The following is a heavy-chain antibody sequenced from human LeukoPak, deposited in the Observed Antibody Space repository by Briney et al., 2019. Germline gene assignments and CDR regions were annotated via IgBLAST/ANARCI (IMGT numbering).Heavy chain of an antibody. CDR2: IKQDGSEK. CDR1: GFTFSSYW. V-gene: IGHV3-7*04. CDR3: ARNGDYDGRGFYYFFDY. Sequence: PGRSLRLSCAASGFTFSSYWMSWVRQAPGKWGEWATKIKQDGSEKHYADSVKGRFTISRDNGKNSLSLQMNSLRAEDTAVYYCARNGDYDGRGFYYFFDYWGRGTLVTVSS. D-gene: IGHD3-22*01. J-gene: IGHJ4*02.